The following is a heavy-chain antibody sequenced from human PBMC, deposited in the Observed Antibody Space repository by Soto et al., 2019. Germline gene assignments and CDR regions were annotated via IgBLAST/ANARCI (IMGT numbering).Heavy chain of an antibody. CDR1: GGSISSSSYY. CDR2: IYYSGST. V-gene: IGHV4-39*01. J-gene: IGHJ3*02. D-gene: IGHD3-22*01. Sequence: QLQLQESGPGLVKPSETLSLTCTVSGGSISSSSYYWGWIRQPPGKGLEWIGSIYYSGSTYYNPSLKSRVTISVDTSKNQFSLKLSSVTAADTAVYYCARIRIVVVIRMPYDAFDIWGQGTMVTVSS. CDR3: ARIRIVVVIRMPYDAFDI.